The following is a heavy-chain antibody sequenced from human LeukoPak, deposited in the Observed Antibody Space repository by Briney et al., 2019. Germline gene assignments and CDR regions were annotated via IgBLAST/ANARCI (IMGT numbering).Heavy chain of an antibody. Sequence: PLTLSCAATVFSFSNYGFDWVRQAPGKGLDWVSAISYDGKNIHYADSVKGRFTISRDNSRNTVYLQMNSLRVEDTAVYYCAKTYSRESGYDFFFHYWGQGTRVTVSS. CDR2: ISYDGKNI. V-gene: IGHV3-33*06. CDR3: AKTYSRESGYDFFFHY. CDR1: VFSFSNYG. D-gene: IGHD5-12*01. J-gene: IGHJ4*02.